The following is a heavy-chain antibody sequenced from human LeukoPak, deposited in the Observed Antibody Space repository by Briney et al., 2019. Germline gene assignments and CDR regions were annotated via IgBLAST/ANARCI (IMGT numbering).Heavy chain of an antibody. Sequence: GGSLRLSCAASGFTFSSYEMNWVRQAPGKGLEWVSYISSSGSTIYYADSVKGRFTISRDNAKNSLYLQMNSLRAEDTAVYYCARGTRGSYSILDFDYWGQGTLVTVSS. CDR1: GFTFSSYE. CDR3: ARGTRGSYSILDFDY. J-gene: IGHJ4*02. CDR2: ISSSGSTI. D-gene: IGHD1-26*01. V-gene: IGHV3-48*03.